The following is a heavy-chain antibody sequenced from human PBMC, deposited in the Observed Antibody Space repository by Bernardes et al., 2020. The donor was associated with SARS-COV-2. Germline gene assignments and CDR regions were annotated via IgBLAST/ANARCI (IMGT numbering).Heavy chain of an antibody. CDR3: TNTGGQQVVKQD. V-gene: IGHV3-23*01. Sequence: GGSLRLSCAGSGFAFSHYAMSWVRQTPGKGLAWVSTIRGYGGDTYYADSVKGRFTISRDDSKSILYRQMNSMRAEDTAVYYCTNTGGQQVVKQDWGQGALVTVSS. CDR2: IRGYGGDT. D-gene: IGHD2-15*01. CDR1: GFAFSHYA. J-gene: IGHJ4*02.